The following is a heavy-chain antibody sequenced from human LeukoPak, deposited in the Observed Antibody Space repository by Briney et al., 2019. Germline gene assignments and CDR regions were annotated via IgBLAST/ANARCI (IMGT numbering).Heavy chain of an antibody. D-gene: IGHD3-10*01. CDR1: GFSIDEGFY. V-gene: IGHV4-38-2*01. J-gene: IGHJ4*02. CDR2: IYRSGKT. CDR3: ARLDSSGSYFHFDY. Sequence: SETLSLTCRVSGFSIDEGFYWGWIRQSPGKGLEWIGSIYRSGKTYSNPSLRSRVTMSVDTSENKFSLRVSSVTAADTAVYYCARLDSSGSYFHFDYWGQGTLVTVSS.